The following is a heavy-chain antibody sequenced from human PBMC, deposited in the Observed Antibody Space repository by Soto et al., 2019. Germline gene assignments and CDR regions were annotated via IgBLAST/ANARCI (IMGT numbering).Heavy chain of an antibody. CDR2: INWNGGST. CDR1: GFTFDDYG. V-gene: IGHV3-20*01. D-gene: IGHD4-17*01. J-gene: IGHJ6*03. CDR3: ATTVTTEYYYSMDV. Sequence: GGSLRLSCAASGFTFDDYGMSWVRQAPGKGLEWVSGINWNGGSTGYADSVKGRFTISRDNAKNSLYLQMNSLRAEDTALYHCATTVTTEYYYSMDVWGKGTTVTVSS.